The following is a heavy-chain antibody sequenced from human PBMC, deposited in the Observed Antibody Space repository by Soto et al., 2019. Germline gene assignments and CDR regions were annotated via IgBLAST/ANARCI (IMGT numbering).Heavy chain of an antibody. J-gene: IGHJ3*02. CDR1: GGSISSDNYF. V-gene: IGHV4-31*03. D-gene: IGHD2-15*01. CDR2: IDYIGRA. CDR3: AREVKSAAASDEVDI. Sequence: QVQLQESGPGLVTPSQTLSLTCTVSGGSISSDNYFWSWSRQHPGKGLEWIGYIDYIGRAYYNPSLKSRVTTSVDTSKNQFSLRLSSVTVADTATYYCAREVKSAAASDEVDIWGQGTVVTVAS.